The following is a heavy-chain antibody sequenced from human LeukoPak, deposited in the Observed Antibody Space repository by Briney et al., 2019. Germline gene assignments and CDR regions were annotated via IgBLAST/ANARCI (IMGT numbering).Heavy chain of an antibody. J-gene: IGHJ5*02. D-gene: IGHD2-15*01. CDR3: ARAVRGVVAAGFNWFDP. CDR2: IYYSGST. V-gene: IGHV4-31*03. Sequence: SETLSLTCTVSGGSISSGGYYWSWIRQHPGKSLEWIGYIYYSGSTYYNPSLKSRVTISVDTSKNQFSLKLSSVTAADTAVYYCARAVRGVVAAGFNWFDPWGQGTLVTVSS. CDR1: GGSISSGGYY.